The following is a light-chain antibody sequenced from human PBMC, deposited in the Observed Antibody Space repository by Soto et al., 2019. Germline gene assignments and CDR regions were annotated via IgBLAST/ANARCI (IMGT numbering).Light chain of an antibody. J-gene: IGKJ2*01. V-gene: IGKV3-20*01. CDR1: QSVSSSY. CDR2: GAS. Sequence: EIVLTQSPGILSLSPGERATLSCRASQSVSSSYLAWYQQKPGQAPRLLIYGASNRATGIPDRFSASGSKTDYTLTISRLEPEDFAVYYWQQYGGSPPYTFGQGTKLEIK. CDR3: QQYGGSPPYT.